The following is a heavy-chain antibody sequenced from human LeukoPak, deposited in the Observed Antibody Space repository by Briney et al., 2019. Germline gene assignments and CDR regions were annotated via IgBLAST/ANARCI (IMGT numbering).Heavy chain of an antibody. J-gene: IGHJ6*02. CDR1: GGSISSGGYY. CDR3: ARAQKPYGDYHYYGMDV. D-gene: IGHD4-17*01. Sequence: SQTLSLTCTVSGGSISSGGYYWSRIRQHPGKGLEWIGYIYYSGSTYYNPSLKSRVTISVDTSKNQFSLKLSSVTAADTAVYYCARAQKPYGDYHYYGMDVWGQGTTVTVSS. V-gene: IGHV4-31*03. CDR2: IYYSGST.